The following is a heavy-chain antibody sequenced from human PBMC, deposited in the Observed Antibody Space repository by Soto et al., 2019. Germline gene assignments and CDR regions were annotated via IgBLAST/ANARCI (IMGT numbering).Heavy chain of an antibody. CDR2: IIPYYNTL. Sequence: QAQVVQSGAEVRKPGSSVKLSCKASEGTFNSYAIAWVRQAPGQGLEWMGGIIPYYNTLNYAQKFEDRVTITADDSTNTVYMELSSLRSDDTAVYFCASGASRWYPYFFDSWAQGTLVTVSS. CDR3: ASGASRWYPYFFDS. V-gene: IGHV1-69*01. D-gene: IGHD6-13*01. J-gene: IGHJ4*02. CDR1: EGTFNSYA.